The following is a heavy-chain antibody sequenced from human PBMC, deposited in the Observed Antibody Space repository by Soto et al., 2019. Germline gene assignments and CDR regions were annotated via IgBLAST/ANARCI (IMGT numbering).Heavy chain of an antibody. V-gene: IGHV4-59*02. J-gene: IGHJ4*02. CDR2: IHYTVVS. D-gene: IGHD3-16*01. Sequence: SETLSLTCSFACDSVTSHYLTWIRQSPDIGLYCIGYIHYTVVSXXXPSLKSRXXISVDMSNNHXTLQLASVTVAYTAIYYCATSFGNAWYTYWGQGTQVTVSS. CDR1: CDSVTSHY. CDR3: ATSFGNAWYTY.